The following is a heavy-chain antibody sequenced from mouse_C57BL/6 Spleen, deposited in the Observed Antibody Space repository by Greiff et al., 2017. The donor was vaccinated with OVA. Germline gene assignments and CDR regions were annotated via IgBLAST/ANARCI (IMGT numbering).Heavy chain of an antibody. V-gene: IGHV1-55*01. Sequence: QVQLQQPGAGLVKPGASVKMSCKASGYTFTSYWITWVRQGPGQGLEWIGDIYPGSGSINYNETFKSKATLSVDTASSTAYMQLSSLTSEDSAVYYCAREGLGRSGFAYWGQGTLVTVSA. CDR3: AREGLGRSGFAY. CDR2: IYPGSGSI. D-gene: IGHD4-1*01. J-gene: IGHJ3*01. CDR1: GYTFTSYW.